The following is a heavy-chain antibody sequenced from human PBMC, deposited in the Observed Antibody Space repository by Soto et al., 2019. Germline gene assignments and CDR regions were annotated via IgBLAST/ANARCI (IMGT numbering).Heavy chain of an antibody. Sequence: LGGSLRLSCAASGFTFSIYAMSWFRQAPGKGLEWVSAISGSGGSTYYADSVKGRFTISRDNSKNTLYLQMNSLRAEDTAVYYCAKDYVGDCTNGVCRADYYYMDVWGKGTTVTVSS. CDR3: AKDYVGDCTNGVCRADYYYMDV. CDR1: GFTFSIYA. J-gene: IGHJ6*03. V-gene: IGHV3-23*01. CDR2: ISGSGGST. D-gene: IGHD2-8*01.